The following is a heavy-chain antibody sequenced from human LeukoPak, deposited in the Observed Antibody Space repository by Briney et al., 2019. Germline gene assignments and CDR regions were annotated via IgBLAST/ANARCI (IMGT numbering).Heavy chain of an antibody. CDR2: ISYDGSNK. Sequence: PGGSLRLSCAASGFTFSSYAMHWVRQAPGKGLEWVAVISYDGSNKYYADSVKGRFTISRDNSKNTLYRQMNSLRAEDTAVYYCAGDGSGGNGVSGTDFDYWGQGTLVTVSS. V-gene: IGHV3-30*04. J-gene: IGHJ4*02. CDR1: GFTFSSYA. CDR3: AGDGSGGNGVSGTDFDY. D-gene: IGHD2-8*01.